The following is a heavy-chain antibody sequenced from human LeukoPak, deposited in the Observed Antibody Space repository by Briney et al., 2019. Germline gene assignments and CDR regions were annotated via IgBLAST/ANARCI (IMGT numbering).Heavy chain of an antibody. D-gene: IGHD3-10*01. J-gene: IGHJ5*02. CDR2: ISSSGSTI. V-gene: IGHV3-11*04. Sequence: GGSLRLSCAASGFTFSDYYMSLIRQAPGKGLEWVSYISSSGSTIYYADSVKGRFTISRDNAKNSLYLQMNSLRAEDTAVYYCARRKGRFGELFHRYNWFDPWGQGTLVTVSS. CDR1: GFTFSDYY. CDR3: ARRKGRFGELFHRYNWFDP.